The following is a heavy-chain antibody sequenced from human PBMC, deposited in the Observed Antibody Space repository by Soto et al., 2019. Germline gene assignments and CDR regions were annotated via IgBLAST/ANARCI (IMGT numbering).Heavy chain of an antibody. J-gene: IGHJ6*02. CDR3: ARFVRSCSATTCSTRADV. D-gene: IGHD2-2*01. CDR2: LYSGGST. CDR1: GGFVNSDTHS. Sequence: QVQLQESGPGLVKPSETLSLTCTVSGGFVNSDTHSWSWIRQTPGKRLEWIGILYSGGSTKNPSLRSRVTMSVDTSKNQFSLKLRSVIVADTAVYHCARFVRSCSATTCSTRADVWGQGITVTVSS. V-gene: IGHV4-61*01.